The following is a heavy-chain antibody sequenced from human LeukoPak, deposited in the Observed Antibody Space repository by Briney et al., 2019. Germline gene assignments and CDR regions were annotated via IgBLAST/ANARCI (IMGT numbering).Heavy chain of an antibody. CDR3: ARGDTAMVTYYYYYGMDV. Sequence: ASVTVSCKASGYTFTGYYMHWVRQAPGQGLEWMGRINPNSGGTNYAQKFQGRVTMTRDTSISTAYMELSRLRSDDTAVYYCARGDTAMVTYYYYYGMDVWGQGTTVTVSS. D-gene: IGHD5-18*01. CDR1: GYTFTGYY. J-gene: IGHJ6*02. V-gene: IGHV1-2*06. CDR2: INPNSGGT.